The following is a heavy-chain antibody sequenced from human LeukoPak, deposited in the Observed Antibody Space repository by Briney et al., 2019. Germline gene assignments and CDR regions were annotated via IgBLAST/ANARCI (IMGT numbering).Heavy chain of an antibody. J-gene: IGHJ5*02. D-gene: IGHD3-3*01. CDR1: GVTFSSYW. Sequence: GGSLRLSCAASGVTFSSYWMHWVRQAPGKGLVWVSRINSDGSSTSYADSVKGRFTTSRDNAKNTVSLEMNSLRAEDTAMYYCAVADFWGGYYTAWGQGTLVTVSS. CDR2: INSDGSST. V-gene: IGHV3-74*01. CDR3: AVADFWGGYYTA.